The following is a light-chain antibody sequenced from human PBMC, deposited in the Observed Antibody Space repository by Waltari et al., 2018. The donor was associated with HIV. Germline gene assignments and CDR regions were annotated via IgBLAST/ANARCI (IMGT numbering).Light chain of an antibody. CDR2: NVT. CDR1: TSDIRGFVY. CDR3: SSSAATTLYCVV. Sequence: QSSLTQPPPVSGPAGRSVTTSCTGTTSDIRGFVYFSRYQQHPGDAPNLIFTNVTKQRSAVLPRLSAFTTADSAALPATGRQQSDDEASYCSSSAATTLYCVVFGGGTTLTVL. V-gene: IGLV2-8*01. J-gene: IGLJ2*01.